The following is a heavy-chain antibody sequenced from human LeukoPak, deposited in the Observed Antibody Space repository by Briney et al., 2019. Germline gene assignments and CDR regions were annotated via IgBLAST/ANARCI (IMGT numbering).Heavy chain of an antibody. CDR2: LFHTGSP. CDR3: TRDSGYKFDF. Sequence: SETLSLTCTVSGYSTSSGYYWGWVRPPPGKGLEWIGSLFHTGSPYSNPSLQSRVTISVDTSKNQFTLKLNSVIVADTAVYYCTRDSGYKFDFWGQGTLVLVSS. D-gene: IGHD5-12*01. CDR1: GYSTSSGYY. J-gene: IGHJ4*02. V-gene: IGHV4-38-2*02.